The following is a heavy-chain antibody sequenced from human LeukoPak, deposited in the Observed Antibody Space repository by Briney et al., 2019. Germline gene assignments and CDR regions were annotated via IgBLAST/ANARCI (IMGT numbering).Heavy chain of an antibody. Sequence: GGSLRLSCAASGFTFSSYSMNWVRQAPGKGLEWVSYISSSSSTIYYADSVKGRFTISRDNSKNTLYLQMNSLRAEDTAVYYCAKAPHSHCSSTSCEGYWGQGTLVTVSS. CDR1: GFTFSSYS. CDR3: AKAPHSHCSSTSCEGY. V-gene: IGHV3-48*01. J-gene: IGHJ4*02. CDR2: ISSSSSTI. D-gene: IGHD2-2*01.